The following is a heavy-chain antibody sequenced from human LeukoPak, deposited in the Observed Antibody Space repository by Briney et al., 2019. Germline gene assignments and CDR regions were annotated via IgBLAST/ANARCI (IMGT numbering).Heavy chain of an antibody. D-gene: IGHD2-15*01. CDR3: TKESATGSRYSFDY. CDR1: GFTFSSHG. Sequence: GTSLRLSCAASGFTFSSHGIHWVRQAPGKGLEWVAVVSRDGGTTYYADSVKGRFTISRDNSKNTLYLQMNSLRGEDTAIYYCTKESATGSRYSFDYWGQGTLVTVSS. J-gene: IGHJ4*02. CDR2: VSRDGGTT. V-gene: IGHV3-30*18.